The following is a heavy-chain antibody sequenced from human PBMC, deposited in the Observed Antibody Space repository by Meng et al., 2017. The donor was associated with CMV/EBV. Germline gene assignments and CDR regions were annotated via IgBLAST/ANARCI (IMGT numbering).Heavy chain of an antibody. V-gene: IGHV3-7*01. J-gene: IGHJ6*02. D-gene: IGHD4-23*01. CDR1: GFTFSSYW. Sequence: GGSLRLSCAASGFTFSSYWVSWVRQAPGKGLEWVANIKQDGSEKYYVDSVKGRFTISRDNAKNSLYLQMNSLRAEDTAVYYCARLYSVTYYYYYGMDVWGQGTTVTVSS. CDR3: ARLYSVTYYYYYGMDV. CDR2: IKQDGSEK.